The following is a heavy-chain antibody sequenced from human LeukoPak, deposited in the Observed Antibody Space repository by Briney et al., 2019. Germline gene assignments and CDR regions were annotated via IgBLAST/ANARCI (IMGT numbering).Heavy chain of an antibody. J-gene: IGHJ3*02. D-gene: IGHD6-19*01. CDR1: GGSISSHY. CDR2: IFYSGST. Sequence: PSETLSLTCTVSGGSISSHYWSWIRQPPGKGLEWIGYIFYSGSTNYNPSLKSRVTMSADTSKKQFSLKLNSVTAADTAAYYCARGVYGSVDAFDIWGQGTMVTVSS. CDR3: ARGVYGSVDAFDI. V-gene: IGHV4-59*11.